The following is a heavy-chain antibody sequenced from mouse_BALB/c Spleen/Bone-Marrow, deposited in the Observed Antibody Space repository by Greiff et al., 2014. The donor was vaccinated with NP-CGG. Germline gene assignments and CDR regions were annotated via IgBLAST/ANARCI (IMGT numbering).Heavy chain of an antibody. CDR3: ARITTATGAMDY. J-gene: IGHJ4*01. CDR1: GFSLTNYG. V-gene: IGHV2-9*02. Sequence: VQRVESGPGLVAPSQSLSITCTVSGFSLTNYGVHWVRQPPGKGLEWLGVIRADGSTNYNSALMSRLGISKDNSKSQVFFKMNSLQTDDTAMYYCARITTATGAMDYWGQGTSVTVSS. CDR2: IRADGST. D-gene: IGHD1-2*01.